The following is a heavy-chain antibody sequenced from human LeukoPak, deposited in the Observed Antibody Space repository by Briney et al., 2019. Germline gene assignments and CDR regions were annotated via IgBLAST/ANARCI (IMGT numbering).Heavy chain of an antibody. V-gene: IGHV4-61*08. D-gene: IGHD6-13*01. CDR2: IYYSGST. CDR3: ARVPGYSSSYFDY. Sequence: PSETLSLTCAVSGGSISSGGYSWSWIRQPPGKGLEWIGYIYYSGSTNYNPSLKSRVTISVDTSKNQFSLKLSSVTAADTAVYYCARVPGYSSSYFDYWGQGTLVTVSS. CDR1: GGSISSGGYS. J-gene: IGHJ4*02.